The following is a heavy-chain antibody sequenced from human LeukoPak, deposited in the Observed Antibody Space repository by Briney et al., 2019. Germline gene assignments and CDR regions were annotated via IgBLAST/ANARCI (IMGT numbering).Heavy chain of an antibody. J-gene: IGHJ5*02. CDR2: IYYSGTT. Sequence: PSETLSLTCNVSGGSISSSSYYWGWIRQPPGKGLELIGNIYYSGTTYYNPSLKSRVTISVDTSKNQFSLKLSSVTAADTAVYYCARDGYSYGSFDPWGQGTLVTVSS. V-gene: IGHV4-39*07. CDR1: GGSISSSSYY. CDR3: ARDGYSYGSFDP. D-gene: IGHD5-18*01.